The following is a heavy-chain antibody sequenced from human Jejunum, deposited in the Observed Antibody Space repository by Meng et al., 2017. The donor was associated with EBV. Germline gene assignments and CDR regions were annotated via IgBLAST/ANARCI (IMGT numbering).Heavy chain of an antibody. CDR2: INPNTGNP. Sequence: QVQLVQSGSELXXXXXSXEISCKASGYTFTPYSINWVRQAPGQGLEWMGWINPNTGNPTYAQGFTGRFVFSLDTSVSTAYLQITSLKTEDTAVYYCARDKGRTEFDYWGQGTLVTVSS. CDR1: GYTFTPYS. D-gene: IGHD3-10*01. J-gene: IGHJ4*02. CDR3: ARDKGRTEFDY. V-gene: IGHV7-4-1*02.